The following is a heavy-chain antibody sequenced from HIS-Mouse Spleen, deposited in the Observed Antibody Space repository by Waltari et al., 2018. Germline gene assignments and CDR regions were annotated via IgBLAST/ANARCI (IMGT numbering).Heavy chain of an antibody. D-gene: IGHD3-22*01. J-gene: IGHJ3*02. Sequence: KGLEWGAVISYDGSNKYYADSVKGRFTISRDNSKNTLYLQMNSLRAEDTAVYYCASEDHDSSGASRGAFDIWGQGTMVTVSS. V-gene: IGHV3-30-3*01. CDR2: ISYDGSNK. CDR3: ASEDHDSSGASRGAFDI.